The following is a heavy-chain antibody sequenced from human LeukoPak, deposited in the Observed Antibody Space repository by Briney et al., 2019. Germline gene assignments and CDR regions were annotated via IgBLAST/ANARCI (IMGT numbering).Heavy chain of an antibody. V-gene: IGHV4-4*02. Sequence: PSGTLSLTCAVSGASVSTSNWWMWVRQPPGKGLEWIGEIHHSGSTNYNPSLKSRVTMSVDTSKNQISLRLSSVTAADTAVYFCARGLYGSDSHWGQGNLVTVSS. CDR2: IHHSGST. J-gene: IGHJ4*02. CDR1: GASVSTSNW. CDR3: ARGLYGSDSH. D-gene: IGHD6-19*01.